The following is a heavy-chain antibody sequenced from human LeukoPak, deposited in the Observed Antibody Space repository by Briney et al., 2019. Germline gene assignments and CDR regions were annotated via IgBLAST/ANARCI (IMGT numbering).Heavy chain of an antibody. V-gene: IGHV3-23*01. D-gene: IGHD3-10*01. CDR3: AKVSKDYYGSGSLPYYFDY. CDR1: GFTFSSYA. J-gene: IGHJ4*02. Sequence: GGSLRLSCAAYGFTFSSYAMSWVSQAPGKGLEWVSAISGSGGSTYYADSVKGRFTISRDNSKNTLYLQMNSLRAEDTAVYYCAKVSKDYYGSGSLPYYFDYWGQGTLVTVSS. CDR2: ISGSGGST.